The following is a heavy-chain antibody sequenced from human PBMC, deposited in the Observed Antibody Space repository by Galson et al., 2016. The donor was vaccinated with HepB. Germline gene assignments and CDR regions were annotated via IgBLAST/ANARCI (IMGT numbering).Heavy chain of an antibody. J-gene: IGHJ4*02. CDR3: AQSTLKSPYTSSWYYFHY. CDR1: GFIFSDNA. D-gene: IGHD2-2*02. V-gene: IGHV3-23*01. CDR2: NSGRGGST. Sequence: SLRLSCAASGFIFSDNAMSWVRQAPGKGLEWVSANSGRGGSTYYADSEKGRFTISRDNSEDTLYPQMSSLRAEDAAVYYCAQSTLKSPYTSSWYYFHYWGRGTLVTVSS.